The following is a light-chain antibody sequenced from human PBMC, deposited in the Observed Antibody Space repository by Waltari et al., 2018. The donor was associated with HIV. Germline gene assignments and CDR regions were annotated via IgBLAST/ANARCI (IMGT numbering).Light chain of an antibody. J-gene: IGKJ1*01. V-gene: IGKV3-20*01. Sequence: EIVLTQSPGTLSLSPGERATLSCRASPSVGSSYLAWYQQKPGQAPRLLIYGASTRATGIPDRFSGSGSGTDFTLTISRLEPEDFAVYYCQQYGSSPWTFGQGTKVEIK. CDR3: QQYGSSPWT. CDR1: PSVGSSY. CDR2: GAS.